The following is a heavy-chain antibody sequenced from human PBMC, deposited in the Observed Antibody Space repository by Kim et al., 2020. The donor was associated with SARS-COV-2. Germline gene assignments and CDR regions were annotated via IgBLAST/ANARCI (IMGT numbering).Heavy chain of an antibody. CDR1: GGSFSGYY. V-gene: IGHV4-34*01. CDR2: INHSGST. D-gene: IGHD1-7*01. Sequence: SETLSLTCAVYGGSFSGYYWSWIRQPPGKGLEWIGEINHSGSTNYNPSLKSRVTISVDTSKNQFSLKLSSVTAADTAVYYCARVGPVLELRVIDYWGQGTLVTVSS. CDR3: ARVGPVLELRVIDY. J-gene: IGHJ4*02.